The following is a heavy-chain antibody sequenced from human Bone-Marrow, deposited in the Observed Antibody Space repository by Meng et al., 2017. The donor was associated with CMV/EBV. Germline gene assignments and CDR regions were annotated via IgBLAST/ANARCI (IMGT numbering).Heavy chain of an antibody. J-gene: IGHJ4*02. V-gene: IGHV1-2*02. CDR2: SNPNSGGT. Sequence: ASVKVSCKASGYIFSDNYIHWVRQAPGQGLEWMGWSNPNSGGTHFAEKVQGRVTMTSDTSISTAYMEVTRLTSDDTAVYYCARDHSAYVDYWGQGTLVTVSS. D-gene: IGHD5-18*01. CDR3: ARDHSAYVDY. CDR1: GYIFSDNY.